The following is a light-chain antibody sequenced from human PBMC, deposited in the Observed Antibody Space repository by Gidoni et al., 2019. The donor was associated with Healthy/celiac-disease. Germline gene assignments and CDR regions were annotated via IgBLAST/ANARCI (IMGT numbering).Light chain of an antibody. CDR1: QVISSY. CDR3: QQLNSYPIFT. CDR2: AAS. J-gene: IGKJ3*01. Sequence: DIQLTQSTSFLSASVGDRVTITCRASQVISSYFAWYQQKPGKAHKLLIYAASTLQSGVPSSISGSGSGTEFTLTISSLQPEDFETYYCQQLNSYPIFTFGPGTKVDIK. V-gene: IGKV1-9*01.